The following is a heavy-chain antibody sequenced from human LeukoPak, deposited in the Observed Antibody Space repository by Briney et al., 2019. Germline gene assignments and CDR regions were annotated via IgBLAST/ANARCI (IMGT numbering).Heavy chain of an antibody. V-gene: IGHV3-48*03. Sequence: GGSLRLSCAASGFTFSSYEMNWVRQAPGKGLEWVSYISSSGSTIYYADSVKGRFTISRDNAKNSLYLQMNSLRAEDTAVYYFARAGYCTNGVCRGDFDYWGQGTLVTVSS. CDR1: GFTFSSYE. CDR3: ARAGYCTNGVCRGDFDY. CDR2: ISSSGSTI. J-gene: IGHJ4*02. D-gene: IGHD2-8*01.